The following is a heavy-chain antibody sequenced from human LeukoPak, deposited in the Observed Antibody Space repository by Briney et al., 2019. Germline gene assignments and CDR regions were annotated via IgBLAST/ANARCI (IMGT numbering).Heavy chain of an antibody. D-gene: IGHD1-26*01. CDR3: ANPEWGTYLVGFDY. J-gene: IGHJ4*02. CDR1: GFTFSSSA. CDR2: ISISGDDT. V-gene: IGHV3-23*01. Sequence: GGSLRLSCAASGFTFSSSAMNWVRQAPGKGLEWVSTISISGDDTYYAESVKGRFTISRDNSKNTLYLRRNSLRAEDTAVYFCANPEWGTYLVGFDYWGQGTLVTVSS.